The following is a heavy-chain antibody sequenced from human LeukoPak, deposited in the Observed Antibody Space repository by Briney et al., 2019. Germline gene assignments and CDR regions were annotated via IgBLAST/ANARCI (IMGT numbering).Heavy chain of an antibody. J-gene: IGHJ4*02. CDR1: GFTFSDYT. Sequence: GGSLRLSCAASGFTFSDYTMNWVRQAPGKGLEWVSSIGSVTTYIYYADSVKGRFTISRDNAKNSLSLQMNSLRAEDTAVYYCARAIAVAGPYYFDYWGQGTLVTVSA. CDR3: ARAIAVAGPYYFDY. D-gene: IGHD6-19*01. V-gene: IGHV3-21*01. CDR2: IGSVTTYI.